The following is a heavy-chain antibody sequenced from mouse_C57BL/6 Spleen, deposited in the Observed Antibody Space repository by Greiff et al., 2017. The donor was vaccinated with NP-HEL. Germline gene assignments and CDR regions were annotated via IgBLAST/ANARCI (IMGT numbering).Heavy chain of an antibody. Sequence: QVQLQQSGAELVRPGTSVKVSCKASGYAFTNYLIEWVKQRPGRGLEWIGVINPGSGGTNYNEKFKGKATLTADKSSSTAYMQLSSLTSEDSAVYFCARGYSNYDWYFDVWGTGTTVTVSS. D-gene: IGHD2-5*01. CDR3: ARGYSNYDWYFDV. CDR2: INPGSGGT. J-gene: IGHJ1*03. CDR1: GYAFTNYL. V-gene: IGHV1-54*01.